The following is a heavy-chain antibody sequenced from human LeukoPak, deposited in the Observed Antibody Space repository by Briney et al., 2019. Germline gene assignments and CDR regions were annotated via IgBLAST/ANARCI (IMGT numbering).Heavy chain of an antibody. CDR1: GFTFSSYT. CDR2: IISSGSYI. V-gene: IGHV3-21*03. CDR3: ARDFGGYCSSSNCYLGHLDY. J-gene: IGHJ4*02. Sequence: PGGSLRLSCAASGFTFSSYTMNWVRQATGKGLEWVSSIISSGSYIYYADSVKGRFTISRDYAKNSLYLQMNSLRAEDTAVYYCARDFGGYCSSSNCYLGHLDYWGQGTLVTVSS. D-gene: IGHD2-2*01.